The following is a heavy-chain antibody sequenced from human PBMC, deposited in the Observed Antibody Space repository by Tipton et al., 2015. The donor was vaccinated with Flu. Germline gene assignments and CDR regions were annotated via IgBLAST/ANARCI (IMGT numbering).Heavy chain of an antibody. CDR3: ARAGCSSTSCYGWYYYYYMDV. Sequence: TLSLTCAVYGGSFSGYYWSWIRQPPGKGLEWIGSIYYSGSTYYNPSLKSRVTISVDTSKNQFSLKLSSVTAADTAVYYCARAGCSSTSCYGWYYYYYMDVWGKGTTVTVSS. CDR1: GGSFSGYY. D-gene: IGHD2-2*01. V-gene: IGHV4-34*01. CDR2: IYYSGST. J-gene: IGHJ6*03.